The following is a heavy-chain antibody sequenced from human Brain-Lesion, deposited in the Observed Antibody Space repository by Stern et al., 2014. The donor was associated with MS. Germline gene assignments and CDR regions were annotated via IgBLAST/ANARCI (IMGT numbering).Heavy chain of an antibody. CDR2: IYYNGST. J-gene: IGHJ4*02. D-gene: IGHD3-22*01. V-gene: IGHV4-39*01. CDR3: ARRTYFYDTSAYQNRPLDY. CDR1: GGSINSRSYY. Sequence: QVQLVESGPGLVKPSETLSLTCTVSGGSINSRSYYWDWIRLPPGKGLEWIGSIYYNGSTYYSPSLKSRVTLSVDTSKNQFSLKLSSVTAADTAVYYCARRTYFYDTSAYQNRPLDYGGQGTLGTVS.